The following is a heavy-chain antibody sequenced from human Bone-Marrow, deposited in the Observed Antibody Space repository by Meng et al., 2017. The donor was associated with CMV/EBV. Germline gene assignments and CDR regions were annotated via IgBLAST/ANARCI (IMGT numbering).Heavy chain of an antibody. CDR2: IKQDGSEK. CDR1: GFTFSSYW. CDR3: AGAGYVGDYADAFDI. J-gene: IGHJ3*02. D-gene: IGHD4-17*01. Sequence: GESLKISCAASGFTFSSYWMSWVRQAPGKGLEWVANIKQDGSEKYYVDSVKGRFTISRDNAKNSLYLQMNSLRAEDTAVYYCAGAGYVGDYADAFDIWGQGTMVTVSS. V-gene: IGHV3-7*01.